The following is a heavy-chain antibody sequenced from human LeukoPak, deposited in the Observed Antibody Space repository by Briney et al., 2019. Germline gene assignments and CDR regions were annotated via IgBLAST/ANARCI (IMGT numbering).Heavy chain of an antibody. CDR2: ISGSGSST. CDR3: AKSPRASDAFDI. CDR1: GFTFTSYA. Sequence: GGSLRLSCAASGFTFTSYAMNWVRQAPGKGLEWVSTISGSGSSTYYADSVKGRFTISRDNSENTLYLQMNSLRAEDTAVYYCAKSPRASDAFDIWGQGTMVTVAS. J-gene: IGHJ3*02. V-gene: IGHV3-23*01.